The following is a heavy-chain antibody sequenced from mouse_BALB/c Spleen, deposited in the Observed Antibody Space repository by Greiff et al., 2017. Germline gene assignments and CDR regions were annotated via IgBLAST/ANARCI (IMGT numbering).Heavy chain of an antibody. CDR2: INTRNGGT. J-gene: IGHJ2*01. CDR3: ARENGNYYFDY. CDR1: GYTFTSYY. D-gene: IGHD2-1*01. Sequence: VQLQQPGAELVKPGASVKLSCKASGYTFTSYYMYWVKQRPGQGLEWIGGINTRNGGTNFNEKFKIKATLTVDKSSITAYMQISSLTSKDSAVYYCARENGNYYFDYWGQGTTLTVSS. V-gene: IGHV1S81*02.